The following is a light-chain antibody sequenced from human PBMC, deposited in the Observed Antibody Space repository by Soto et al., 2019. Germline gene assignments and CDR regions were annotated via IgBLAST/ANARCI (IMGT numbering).Light chain of an antibody. V-gene: IGKV3-20*01. CDR1: QSVSSNY. Sequence: DMGFTQSPGTLSLSPGDRATLSCRASQSVSSNYLAWYQQKPGQAPRLLIYAASTRATGIPERFSGSGSGTDFTFTITRLEPEDFAVYYCQQYGDSSWTFGQGTKVDIK. J-gene: IGKJ1*01. CDR3: QQYGDSSWT. CDR2: AAS.